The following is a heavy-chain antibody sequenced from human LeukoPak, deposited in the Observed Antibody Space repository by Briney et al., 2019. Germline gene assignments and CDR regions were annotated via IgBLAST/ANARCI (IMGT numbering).Heavy chain of an antibody. J-gene: IGHJ6*02. CDR2: INSNNGNT. D-gene: IGHD4-11*01. CDR1: GYTFTSYG. V-gene: IGHV1-18*01. Sequence: ASVKVSCKASGYTFTSYGISWVRQAPGQGLEWMGWINSNNGNTNYEQKFQGRVTMTTDTSTSTAYMELRSLRSDDTAVYYCARDFAVATQKYYYYYGMDVWGQGTTVTVSS. CDR3: ARDFAVATQKYYYYYGMDV.